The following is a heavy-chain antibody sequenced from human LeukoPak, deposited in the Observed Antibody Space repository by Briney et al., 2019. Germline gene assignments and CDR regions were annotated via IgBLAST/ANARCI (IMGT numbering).Heavy chain of an antibody. D-gene: IGHD6-13*01. CDR1: GGSISSSSYY. V-gene: IGHV4-39*01. Sequence: SETLSLTCTVSGGSISSSSYYWGWIRQPPGKGLEWIGSIYYSGSTYYNPSLKSRVTISVDTSKNQFSLKLSSVTAADTAVYYCASPRIAAAGTLDYYMDVWGKGTTVTISS. J-gene: IGHJ6*03. CDR3: ASPRIAAAGTLDYYMDV. CDR2: IYYSGST.